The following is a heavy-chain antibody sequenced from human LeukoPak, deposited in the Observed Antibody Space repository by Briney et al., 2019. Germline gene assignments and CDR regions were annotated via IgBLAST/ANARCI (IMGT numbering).Heavy chain of an antibody. Sequence: PGGSLRLSCAASGFTFSSYGMHWVRQAPGKGLEWVAVISYDGSNKYYADSVKGRFTISRDNSKNTLYLQMNSLRAEDTAVYYCATDGKGYRVNYGTDVWGQGTTVTVSS. V-gene: IGHV3-30*03. CDR1: GFTFSSYG. CDR2: ISYDGSNK. CDR3: ATDGKGYRVNYGTDV. D-gene: IGHD3-16*02. J-gene: IGHJ6*02.